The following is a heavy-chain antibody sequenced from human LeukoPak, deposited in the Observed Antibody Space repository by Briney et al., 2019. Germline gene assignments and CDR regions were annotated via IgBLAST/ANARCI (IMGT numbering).Heavy chain of an antibody. J-gene: IGHJ4*02. Sequence: GASVKVSCKTSGFTFTGYFSHWLRQAPGQGPEWMGWINPKTGATKYAQKFEGRVTVTRDTSITTAYMELSRLRSDDTAVYYCAKAYGSGSGHFDYWGQGTLVTVSS. D-gene: IGHD3-10*01. CDR2: INPKTGAT. CDR1: GFTFTGYF. CDR3: AKAYGSGSGHFDY. V-gene: IGHV1-2*02.